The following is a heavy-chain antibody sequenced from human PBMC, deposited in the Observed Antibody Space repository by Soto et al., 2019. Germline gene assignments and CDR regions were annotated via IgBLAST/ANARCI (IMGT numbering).Heavy chain of an antibody. CDR1: GITFDDYA. Sequence: VQLVESGGGLVQPCRSLRLSCVASGITFDDYAMHWVRQAPGTGLEWVSGMSWTRGSIVYADSVKGRFTISRDNAKNSLYLQMHSLRPEDSAPYYCAKDISLGELSAPEHWGQGTLVTVSS. D-gene: IGHD3-16*02. CDR3: AKDISLGELSAPEH. J-gene: IGHJ4*02. V-gene: IGHV3-9*01. CDR2: MSWTRGSI.